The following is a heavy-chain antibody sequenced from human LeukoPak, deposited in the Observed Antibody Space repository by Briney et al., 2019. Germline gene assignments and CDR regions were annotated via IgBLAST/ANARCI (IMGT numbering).Heavy chain of an antibody. V-gene: IGHV4-4*07. D-gene: IGHD3/OR15-3a*01. CDR1: VGSISGYY. J-gene: IGHJ4*02. CDR2: IYTRGST. CDR3: ARDKDYYFDY. Sequence: KSSETLSLTCTVSVGSISGYYWSWIRQPAGKGLEWIGRIYTRGSTNYNPSLKTRVTMSVDTSKNHFSLKLSSVTAADTAVYYCARDKDYYFDYWGQGTLVTVSS.